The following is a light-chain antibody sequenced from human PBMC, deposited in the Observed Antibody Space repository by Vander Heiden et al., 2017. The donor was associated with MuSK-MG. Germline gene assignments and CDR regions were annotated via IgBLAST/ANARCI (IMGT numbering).Light chain of an antibody. CDR2: WAS. CDR1: QSLFYSSNNNNY. Sequence: DIVMTQSPDSLAVSLGERATINCKSSQSLFYSSNNNNYLAWYQQKPGQPPKLLIFWASTRASGVPDRFSGTGSGTDFTLTISSLQAEDVAVYYCQQYYSTPRTFGQGTKVEIK. J-gene: IGKJ1*01. V-gene: IGKV4-1*01. CDR3: QQYYSTPRT.